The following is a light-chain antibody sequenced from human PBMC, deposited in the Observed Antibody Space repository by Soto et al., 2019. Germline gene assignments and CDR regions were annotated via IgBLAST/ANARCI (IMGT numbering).Light chain of an antibody. J-gene: IGLJ2*01. CDR3: CSYAGSYTXVX. Sequence: QSALTQPRSVSGSPGQSVTISCTGTSSDVGGYNYVSWYQQHPGKAPKLMIYDVSKRPSGVPDRFSGSKSGNTASLTISGLQAEDEADYYCCSYAGSYTXVXXGGGXXLTVL. CDR1: SSDVGGYNY. V-gene: IGLV2-11*01. CDR2: DVS.